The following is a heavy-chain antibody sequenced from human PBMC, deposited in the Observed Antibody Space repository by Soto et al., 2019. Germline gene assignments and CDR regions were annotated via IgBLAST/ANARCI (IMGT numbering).Heavy chain of an antibody. V-gene: IGHV3-48*02. J-gene: IGHJ4*02. CDR2: ISSSSSTI. CDR1: GCTFKTYS. D-gene: IGHD4-17*01. CDR3: ARDSVITVTTRSFDY. Sequence: AXRLSFLASGCTFKTYSMNWVRQAPGKGLVWVSYISSSSSTIYYTDSVKGRFTIPRDNAKNSLYLQMNSLRDEDTAVYYCARDSVITVTTRSFDYWGQGTLVTVSS.